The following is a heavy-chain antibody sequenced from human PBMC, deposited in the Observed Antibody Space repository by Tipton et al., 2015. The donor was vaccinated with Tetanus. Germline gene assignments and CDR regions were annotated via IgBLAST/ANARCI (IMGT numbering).Heavy chain of an antibody. V-gene: IGHV4-39*07. Sequence: GLVKPSETLTLTCIVSGDSMSGSAHYGAWVRQSPGKGLEWIGSINYSGRTYYSPSLKSRVTLSLDTTKKQVSLKLSSVTAADTAVYYCARGDYYGSGTYDVWGQGTTVTVSS. J-gene: IGHJ6*02. CDR1: GDSMSGSAHY. D-gene: IGHD3-10*01. CDR3: ARGDYYGSGTYDV. CDR2: INYSGRT.